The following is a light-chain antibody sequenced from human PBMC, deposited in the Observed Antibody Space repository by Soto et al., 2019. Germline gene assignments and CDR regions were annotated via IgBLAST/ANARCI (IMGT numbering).Light chain of an antibody. CDR1: QSISTN. Sequence: EIVMTQSPAPLSVSPGERATLSCRASQSISTNLAWYHQKPGQAPRLLIYGASTRATGIPARFSGSGSGTECTLTISSLQSEDVAVYYCQQYYDWPITFGQGTRLEIK. J-gene: IGKJ5*01. CDR2: GAS. V-gene: IGKV3-15*01. CDR3: QQYYDWPIT.